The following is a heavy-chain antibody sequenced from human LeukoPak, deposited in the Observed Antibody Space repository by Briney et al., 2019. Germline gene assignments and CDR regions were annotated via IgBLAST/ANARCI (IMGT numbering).Heavy chain of an antibody. V-gene: IGHV3-53*01. CDR2: LYRGGTS. Sequence: QPGGSLRLSCAASGFTVSTNYMSWVRQAPGKGLEWVSVLYRGGTSYYTDSVKGRFTISRDNSKNTLFLQMNSQRVEDTAVYYCAGGTPGIAAAVDPWGQGTLVTVSS. D-gene: IGHD6-13*01. J-gene: IGHJ5*02. CDR3: AGGTPGIAAAVDP. CDR1: GFTVSTNY.